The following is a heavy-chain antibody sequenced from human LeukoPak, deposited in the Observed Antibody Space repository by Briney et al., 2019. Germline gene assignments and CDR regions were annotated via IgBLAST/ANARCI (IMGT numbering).Heavy chain of an antibody. Sequence: ASVKLSCKASGYTFTSYYMHWVRQAPGQGLEWMGIINPSGGSTRYAQKFQGRVTMTRDTSTSTVYMELSSLSSEDTAVYYCARDRKSRWCHNLDYWGQGTLVTVSS. D-gene: IGHD2-21*01. CDR2: INPSGGST. CDR1: GYTFTSYY. V-gene: IGHV1-46*01. J-gene: IGHJ4*02. CDR3: ARDRKSRWCHNLDY.